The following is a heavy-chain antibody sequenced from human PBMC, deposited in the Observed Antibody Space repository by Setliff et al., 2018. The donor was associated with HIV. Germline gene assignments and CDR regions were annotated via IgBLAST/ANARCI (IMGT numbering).Heavy chain of an antibody. CDR2: IYGGGI. CDR3: AKPHWGSGPPDY. Sequence: GGSLRLSCAGPGFTFSTCDIHWVRQAPGKGLEWVSAIYGGGIYYADSVRGRFTISRDDSKNTLYLQMNSLRTDDTSVYFCAKPHWGSGPPDYWGQGTLVTVSS. D-gene: IGHD7-27*01. V-gene: IGHV3-NL1*01. J-gene: IGHJ4*02. CDR1: GFTFSTCD.